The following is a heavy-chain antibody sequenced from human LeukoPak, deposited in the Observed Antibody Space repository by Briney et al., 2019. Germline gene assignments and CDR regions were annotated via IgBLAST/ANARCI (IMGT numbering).Heavy chain of an antibody. Sequence: SETLSLTCAVYGGSFSGYYWGWIRQPPGKGLEWIGSIYYSGSTYHNPSLKSRVTISVDTSKNQFSLRLSSVTAADTAVYYCARLPTVTFFDYWGQGTLVTVSS. CDR3: ARLPTVTFFDY. V-gene: IGHV4-39*01. D-gene: IGHD4-17*01. CDR2: IYYSGST. J-gene: IGHJ4*02. CDR1: GGSFSGYY.